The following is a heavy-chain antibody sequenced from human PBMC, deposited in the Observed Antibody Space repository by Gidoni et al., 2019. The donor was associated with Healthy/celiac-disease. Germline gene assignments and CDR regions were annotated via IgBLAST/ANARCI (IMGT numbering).Heavy chain of an antibody. D-gene: IGHD5-12*01. CDR3: ARAGGGYDSRNYYGMDV. CDR2: IYHSGST. Sequence: QVQLQESGPGLVKPSGTLSLTCAVSGGSISSSNCWSWVRQPPGKGLEWIGEIYHSGSTHYNPSLKSRVTISVDKSKNQFSLKLSSVTAADTAVYYCARAGGGYDSRNYYGMDVWGQGTTVTVSS. J-gene: IGHJ6*02. V-gene: IGHV4-4*02. CDR1: GGSISSSNC.